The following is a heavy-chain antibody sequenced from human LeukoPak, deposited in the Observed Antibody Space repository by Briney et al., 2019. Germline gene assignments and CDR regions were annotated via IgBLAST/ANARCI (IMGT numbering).Heavy chain of an antibody. CDR2: ISGSGGST. D-gene: IGHD3-22*01. CDR3: AKDPFENYYDSSGYYYGEYYFDY. J-gene: IGHJ4*02. Sequence: GSLRLSCAASGFTFSSYAMSWVRQAPGRGLEWVSAISGSGGSTYYADSVKGRFTISRDNSKNTLYLQMNSLRAEDTAVYYCAKDPFENYYDSSGYYYGEYYFDYWGQGTLVTVSS. CDR1: GFTFSSYA. V-gene: IGHV3-23*01.